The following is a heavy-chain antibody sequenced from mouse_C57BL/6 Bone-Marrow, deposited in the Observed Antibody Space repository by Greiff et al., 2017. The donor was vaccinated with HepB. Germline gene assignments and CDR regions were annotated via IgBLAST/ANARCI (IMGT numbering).Heavy chain of an antibody. D-gene: IGHD2-2*01. CDR2: INPNNGGT. Sequence: EVQLQQSGPELVKPGASVKISCKASGYTFTDYYMNWVKQSHGKSLEWIGDINPNNGGTSYNQKFKGKATLTVDKSSSTAYMELRSLTSEDSAVYYCAREGYGYLYYFDYWGQGTTLTVSS. CDR1: GYTFTDYY. CDR3: AREGYGYLYYFDY. J-gene: IGHJ2*01. V-gene: IGHV1-26*01.